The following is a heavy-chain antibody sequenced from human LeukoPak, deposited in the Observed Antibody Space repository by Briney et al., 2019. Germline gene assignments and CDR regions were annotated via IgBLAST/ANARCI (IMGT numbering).Heavy chain of an antibody. J-gene: IGHJ4*02. CDR3: AKGGHYSFFDY. Sequence: GGSLRLSCAASGLTFRNYAMSWVREAPGKGLEWVSTISGDGTETFFADSVRGRFTISRDNSKSTVSLQMNSLRVEDMAVYYCAKGGHYSFFDYWGWGTLVIVSS. V-gene: IGHV3-23*01. D-gene: IGHD2-15*01. CDR1: GLTFRNYA. CDR2: ISGDGTET.